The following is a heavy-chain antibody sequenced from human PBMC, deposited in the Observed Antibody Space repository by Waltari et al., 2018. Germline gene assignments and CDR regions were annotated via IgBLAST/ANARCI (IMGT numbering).Heavy chain of an antibody. Sequence: EVQLVQSGGGLVQPGGSLRLSRDASGPTFRNFELTWVGQAPGKGLEWVSYMSSSAMTMYYADSVKGRFSISRDNAKKSLYLQMNSLRVEDTAVYYCAGGIKGYFDYWGQGTLVSVSS. D-gene: IGHD1-20*01. J-gene: IGHJ4*02. CDR1: GPTFRNFE. V-gene: IGHV3-48*03. CDR2: MSSSAMTM. CDR3: AGGIKGYFDY.